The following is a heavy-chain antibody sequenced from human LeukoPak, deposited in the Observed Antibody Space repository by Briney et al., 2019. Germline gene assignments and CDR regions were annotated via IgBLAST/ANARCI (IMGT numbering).Heavy chain of an antibody. Sequence: SQTLCLTCTVSGGSISSGDYYWSCIRQPPGKGLEWIGYVYYSGSTYSNPSHKSRVTISVDTCKNEFSLKLSTVTAADTAVYYCARAPQASRYYGSGNETLLDYWGQGTLVTVSS. CDR2: VYYSGST. V-gene: IGHV4-30-4*01. CDR3: ARAPQASRYYGSGNETLLDY. D-gene: IGHD3-10*01. CDR1: GGSISSGDYY. J-gene: IGHJ4*02.